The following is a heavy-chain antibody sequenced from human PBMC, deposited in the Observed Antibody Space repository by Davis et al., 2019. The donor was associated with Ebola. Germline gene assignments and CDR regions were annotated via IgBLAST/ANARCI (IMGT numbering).Heavy chain of an antibody. D-gene: IGHD2-21*02. CDR2: IIPIFDTA. CDR1: GGTLISYA. Sequence: SVKVSCKVAGGTLISYAVTWVRQARGQGLEWMGGIIPIFDTAHYAHQFQGRVTMTSDESTSTVYMELRSLTSDDTAVYFCVRDDGLKGTAGNYAMDVWGQGTTVTVSS. V-gene: IGHV1-69*13. CDR3: VRDDGLKGTAGNYAMDV. J-gene: IGHJ6*02.